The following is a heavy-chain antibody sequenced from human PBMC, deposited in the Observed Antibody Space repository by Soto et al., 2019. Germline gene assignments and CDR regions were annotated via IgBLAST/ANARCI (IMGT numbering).Heavy chain of an antibody. D-gene: IGHD3-3*01. V-gene: IGHV1-46*01. CDR3: ASPARNYDFWSGYSFDI. J-gene: IGHJ3*02. CDR1: GYTFTNNY. CDR2: ISPSGGNT. Sequence: ASVKVSCKASGYTFTNNYVVWVRQAPGQGLEWMGIISPSGGNTIYAQKFQGRVTMTRNTSISTAYMELSSLRSEDTAVYFCASPARNYDFWSGYSFDIWGQGTMVTVSS.